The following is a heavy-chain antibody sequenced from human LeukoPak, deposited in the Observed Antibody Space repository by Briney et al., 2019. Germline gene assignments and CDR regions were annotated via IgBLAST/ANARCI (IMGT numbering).Heavy chain of an antibody. CDR1: GFTFSSYN. CDR2: ISTTSNYI. V-gene: IGHV3-21*06. J-gene: IGHJ4*02. CDR3: ARAGVCTTTSCDGGIDY. D-gene: IGHD2-2*01. Sequence: PGGSLRLSCAASGFTFSSYNMKWVRQAPGKGLEWVSFISTTSNYIYYADLVKGRFTISRDNAKNSLYLQMNSLRGEDAALYYCARAGVCTTTSCDGGIDYWGQGTLVTVSS.